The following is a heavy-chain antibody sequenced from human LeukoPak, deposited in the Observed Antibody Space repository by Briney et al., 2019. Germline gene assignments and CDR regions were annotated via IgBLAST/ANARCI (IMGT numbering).Heavy chain of an antibody. CDR1: GGTFSSYA. V-gene: IGHV1-69*04. Sequence: ASVKVSCKASGGTFSSYAISWVRQAPGQGLEWMGRIIPILGIANYAQKFQGRVTITADKSTSTAYMELSSLRSEDTAVYYCARVSIALADYYFDYWGQGTLVPVSS. J-gene: IGHJ4*02. D-gene: IGHD6-19*01. CDR2: IIPILGIA. CDR3: ARVSIALADYYFDY.